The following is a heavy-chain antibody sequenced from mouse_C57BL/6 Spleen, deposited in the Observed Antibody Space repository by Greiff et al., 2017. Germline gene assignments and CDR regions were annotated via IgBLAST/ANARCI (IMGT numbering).Heavy chain of an antibody. J-gene: IGHJ3*01. CDR1: GFTFSSYT. CDR2: ISGGGGNT. CDR3: ESCYGSSPFAY. Sequence: EVKLMESGGGLVKPGGSLKLSCAASGFTFSSYTMSWVRQTPEKRLEWVATISGGGGNTYYPDTVKGRFTISSDNAKNTLYLQVSSLRSEDTAVDCCESCYGSSPFAYWGQGTLVTVSA. D-gene: IGHD1-1*01. V-gene: IGHV5-9*04.